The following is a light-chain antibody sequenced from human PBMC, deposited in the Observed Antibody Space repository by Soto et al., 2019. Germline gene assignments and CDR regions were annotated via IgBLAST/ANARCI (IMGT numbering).Light chain of an antibody. J-gene: IGKJ4*01. Sequence: EIVMTQSPATLSVSPGQRATLSCRASESVSNNLAWYQQKPGQAPRLLISSASTRATGFPPRFSGSGSGTEFTLTISSLQSEDFAVYYCQQYNTWPPAFGGGTQVDI. CDR3: QQYNTWPPA. V-gene: IGKV3-15*01. CDR1: ESVSNN. CDR2: SAS.